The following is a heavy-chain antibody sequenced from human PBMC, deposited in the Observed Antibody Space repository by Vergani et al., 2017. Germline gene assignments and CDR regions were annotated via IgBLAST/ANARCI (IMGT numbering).Heavy chain of an antibody. D-gene: IGHD5-12*01. Sequence: EVQLLESGGGLVQPGGSLRLSCEASGFSFPVYTMSWVRQAPGKGLEWVASVSGSSATPYYSDSVKGRFISSRDNSKNTLHLQMNSLRADDTAVYYCTKGSRGYTGYFVEYWGQGTLATVSS. V-gene: IGHV3-23*01. J-gene: IGHJ4*02. CDR3: TKGSRGYTGYFVEY. CDR2: VSGSSATP. CDR1: GFSFPVYT.